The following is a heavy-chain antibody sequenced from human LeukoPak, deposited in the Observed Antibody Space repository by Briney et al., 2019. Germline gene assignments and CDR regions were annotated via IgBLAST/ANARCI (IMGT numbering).Heavy chain of an antibody. D-gene: IGHD6-6*01. J-gene: IGHJ6*03. V-gene: IGHV3-33*01. Sequence: PGGSLRLSCVASGFTFSNCGMHSVRQAPGKGLEWVAIIWFDGSNIYYADSVKGRFTIPRDNSKNTLFLQMNSLRAEDTAVYYCARANFIAARPHYYYYMDVWGKGTTVTVSS. CDR3: ARANFIAARPHYYYYMDV. CDR2: IWFDGSNI. CDR1: GFTFSNCG.